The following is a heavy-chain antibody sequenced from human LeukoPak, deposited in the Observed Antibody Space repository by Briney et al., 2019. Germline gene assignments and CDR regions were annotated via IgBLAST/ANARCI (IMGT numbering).Heavy chain of an antibody. CDR2: IYYSGST. CDR1: GGSISSYY. V-gene: IGHV4-59*01. CDR3: ARVYRSRITIFGVVIIPSWFDP. D-gene: IGHD3-3*01. Sequence: SXTLSLTCTVSGGSISSYYWSWIRQPPGKGLEWIGYIYYSGSTNYHPSLKIRVTISVDTSKNQFSLKLSSVTAADTAVYYCARVYRSRITIFGVVIIPSWFDPWGQGTLVTVSS. J-gene: IGHJ5*02.